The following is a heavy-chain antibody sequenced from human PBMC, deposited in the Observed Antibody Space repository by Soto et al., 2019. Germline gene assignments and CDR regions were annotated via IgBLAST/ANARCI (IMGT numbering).Heavy chain of an antibody. CDR3: AKRLSYNSGWYYFDY. D-gene: IGHD6-19*01. CDR2: ISGGGGST. CDR1: GFSFSSYA. J-gene: IGHJ4*02. V-gene: IGHV3-23*01. Sequence: GGSLRLSCAASGFSFSSYAMSWVRQAPGKGLEWVSAISGGGGSTYYADSVKGRFTISRDNSKNTLHLQMNSLRAEDTAVYYYAKRLSYNSGWYYFDYWGPGTLVTVSS.